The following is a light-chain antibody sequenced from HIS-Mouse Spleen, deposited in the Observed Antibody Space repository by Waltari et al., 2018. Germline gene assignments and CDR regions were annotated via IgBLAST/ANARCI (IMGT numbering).Light chain of an antibody. V-gene: IGLV3-10*01. CDR1: AFPKKY. CDR2: EDS. J-gene: IGLJ2*01. Sequence: SYELTQPPSVSVSPGQTARITCSGDAFPKKYAYWYQQKSGQAPVLVIYEDSKRPSGIPERFSGSSSGTMATLTISGAQVEDEADYYCYSTDSSGTYHVVFGGGTKLTVL. CDR3: YSTDSSGTYHVV.